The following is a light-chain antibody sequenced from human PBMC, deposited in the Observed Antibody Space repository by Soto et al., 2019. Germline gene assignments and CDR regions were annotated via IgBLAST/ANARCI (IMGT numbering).Light chain of an antibody. Sequence: DIVMTQSPDSLAVSLGERATINCKSSQSVLYSSNNKNYLAWYQQKPGQPPKLLIYWASTRESGVPDRFSGXXXXXDFXLTISSLQAEDVAVYYCQQYYSTPLTFGGGTKVEIK. V-gene: IGKV4-1*01. J-gene: IGKJ4*01. CDR1: QSVLYSSNNKNY. CDR3: QQYYSTPLT. CDR2: WAS.